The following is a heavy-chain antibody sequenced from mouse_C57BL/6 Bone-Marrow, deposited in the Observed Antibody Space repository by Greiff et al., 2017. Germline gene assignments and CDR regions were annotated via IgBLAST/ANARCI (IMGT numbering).Heavy chain of an antibody. CDR2: ISYSGST. D-gene: IGHD1-1*01. Sequence: VQLKESGPGLAKPSQTLSLTCSVTGYSITSDYWNWIRKFPGNKLEYMGYISYSGSTYYNPSLKRRISITRDTSKNQYYLQLNSVTTEDTATYYCARMHYGSSSYYAMDYWGQGTSVTVAS. V-gene: IGHV3-8*01. CDR1: GYSITSDY. J-gene: IGHJ4*01. CDR3: ARMHYGSSSYYAMDY.